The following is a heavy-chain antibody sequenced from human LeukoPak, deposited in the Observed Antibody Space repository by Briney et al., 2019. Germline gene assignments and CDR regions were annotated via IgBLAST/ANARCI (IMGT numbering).Heavy chain of an antibody. D-gene: IGHD2-2*01. V-gene: IGHV4-59*12. CDR2: IYYSGSP. J-gene: IGHJ4*02. CDR1: GGSICSYY. CDR3: ARGSTRYDY. Sequence: PSETLSLTCTVSGGSICSYYWSWIRQPPGKGLEWIGYIYYSGSPDYNPSLKSRVTISVDTSKNQFSLKLTSVTAADTAVYFCARGSTRYDYWGQGTLVTVSS.